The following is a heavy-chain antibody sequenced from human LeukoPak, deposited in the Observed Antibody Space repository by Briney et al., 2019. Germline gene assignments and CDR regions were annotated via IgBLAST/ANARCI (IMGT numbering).Heavy chain of an antibody. J-gene: IGHJ4*02. D-gene: IGHD6-13*01. CDR1: GFIVSSNY. Sequence: GGSLRLSCAASGFIVSSNYMNWVRQAPGKGLEWVSVIYYGGSTYYADSVKGRFTISRDNSKNTLYLQMNSLRAEDTAVYYCARTYSSSSYSPFDYWGQGTLVTVSS. CDR2: IYYGGST. V-gene: IGHV3-53*01. CDR3: ARTYSSSSYSPFDY.